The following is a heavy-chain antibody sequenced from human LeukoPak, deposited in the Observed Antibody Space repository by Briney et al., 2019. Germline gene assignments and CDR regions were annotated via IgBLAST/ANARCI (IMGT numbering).Heavy chain of an antibody. CDR1: GFTFSSYT. Sequence: GGSLRLSCTASGFTFSSYTMTWVRQAPGKGLKWVSTITTGDGNTYYADSVKGRFTVSRGDSKNTLYLQMNSLRAEDTAVYYCAKDGGLWVSAHWGDSWGRGTLVTVSS. V-gene: IGHV3-23*01. CDR2: ITTGDGNT. J-gene: IGHJ4*02. CDR3: AKDGGLWVSAHWGDS. D-gene: IGHD7-27*01.